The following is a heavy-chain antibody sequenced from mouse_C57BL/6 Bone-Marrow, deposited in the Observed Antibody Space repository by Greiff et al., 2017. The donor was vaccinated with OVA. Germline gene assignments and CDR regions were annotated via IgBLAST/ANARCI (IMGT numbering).Heavy chain of an antibody. J-gene: IGHJ4*01. Sequence: EVKLMESGGGLVKPGGSLKLSCAASGFTFSDYGMHWVRQAPEKGLEWVAYISSGSSTIYYADTVKGRFTISRDNAKNTLFLQMTSLRSEDTAIYYCARRDCAMDYWGQGTSVTVSS. CDR2: ISSGSSTI. CDR1: GFTFSDYG. CDR3: ARRDCAMDY. V-gene: IGHV5-17*01.